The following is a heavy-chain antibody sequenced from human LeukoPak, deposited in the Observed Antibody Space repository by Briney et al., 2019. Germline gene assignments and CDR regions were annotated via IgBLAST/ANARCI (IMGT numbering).Heavy chain of an antibody. CDR1: GYTFTGYY. V-gene: IGHV1-46*01. CDR3: ARDLDGSGSYYYYFDY. CDR2: INPSGGST. D-gene: IGHD3-10*01. Sequence: ASVKVSCKASGYTFTGYYMHWVRQAPGQGLEWMGIINPSGGSTSYAQKFQGRVTMTRDTSTSTVYMELSSLRSEDTAVYYCARDLDGSGSYYYYFDYWGQGTLVTVSS. J-gene: IGHJ4*02.